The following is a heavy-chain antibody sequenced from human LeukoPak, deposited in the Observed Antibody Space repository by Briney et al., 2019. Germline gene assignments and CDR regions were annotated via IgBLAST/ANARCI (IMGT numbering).Heavy chain of an antibody. V-gene: IGHV3-11*06. CDR2: ISSSSSYI. J-gene: IGHJ4*02. CDR1: GFTFSDYY. D-gene: IGHD4-17*01. Sequence: GGSLRLSCAASGFTFSDYYMSWIRQAPGKGLEWVSSISSSSSYIYYADSVKGRFTISRDNAKNSLYLQMNSLRAEDTAVYYCARDVAPDDYGDYPPSYWGQGTLVTVSS. CDR3: ARDVAPDDYGDYPPSY.